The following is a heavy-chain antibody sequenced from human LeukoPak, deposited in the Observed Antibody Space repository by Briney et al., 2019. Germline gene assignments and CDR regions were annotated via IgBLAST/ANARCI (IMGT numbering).Heavy chain of an antibody. V-gene: IGHV1-2*02. Sequence: ASVKVSCKASGYTFTDYYMHWVRQAPGQGLEWMGWINPNSGTNDSQKFQDRVTITRDTSISTAYMELTRLTSDDTAVYYCARNRWMDYWGQGTLVTVSS. CDR3: ARNRWMDY. CDR2: INPNSGT. CDR1: GYTFTDYY. D-gene: IGHD1-1*01. J-gene: IGHJ4*02.